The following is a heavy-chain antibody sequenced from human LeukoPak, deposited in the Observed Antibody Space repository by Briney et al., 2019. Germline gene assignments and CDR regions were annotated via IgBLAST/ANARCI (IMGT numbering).Heavy chain of an antibody. V-gene: IGHV1-2*02. CDR1: GYSFTDKY. CDR2: INPKSGGT. CDR3: ARANSDDAFDI. J-gene: IGHJ3*02. D-gene: IGHD4-11*01. Sequence: ASVKVSCKASGYSFTDKYMHWVRQAPGQGPEWMGRINPKSGGTNYAQKFQGRVTMTTDTSMSTAYMELSRLTSDDTAVYYCARANSDDAFDIWGQGTMVTVSS.